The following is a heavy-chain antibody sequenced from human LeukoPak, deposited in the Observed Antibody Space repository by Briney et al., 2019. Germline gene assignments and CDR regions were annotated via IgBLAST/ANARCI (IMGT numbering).Heavy chain of an antibody. J-gene: IGHJ4*02. CDR1: GGSISSYY. D-gene: IGHD4-23*01. CDR2: IYYSGST. V-gene: IGHV4-59*01. Sequence: SETLSLTCTVSGGSISSYYWSWIRQPPGKGLEWIGYIYYSGSTNCNPSLKSRVTISVDTSKNQFSLKLSSVTAADTAVYYCARVPSGGNYAGPVEGYFDYWGQGTLVTVSS. CDR3: ARVPSGGNYAGPVEGYFDY.